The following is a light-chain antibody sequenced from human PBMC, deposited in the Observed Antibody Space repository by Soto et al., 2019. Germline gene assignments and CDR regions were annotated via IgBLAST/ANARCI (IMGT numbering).Light chain of an antibody. Sequence: DIQMTQSPSTLSASVGDRVTITCRASQSINNWLAWYQQKPGKAPKFLIYKASNLESGVPSRFSGSGSGTEFTLTISSLQPDDFATYYCQQYNSYLITFGQGTRLEIK. CDR1: QSINNW. CDR2: KAS. J-gene: IGKJ5*01. V-gene: IGKV1-5*03. CDR3: QQYNSYLIT.